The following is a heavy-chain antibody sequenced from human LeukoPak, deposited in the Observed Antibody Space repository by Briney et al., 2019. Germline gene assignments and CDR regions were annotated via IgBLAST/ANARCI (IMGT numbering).Heavy chain of an antibody. V-gene: IGHV3-7*01. J-gene: IGHJ4*02. CDR3: ARGYMGSGWYGRFDY. D-gene: IGHD6-19*01. CDR1: GFTFSSYW. CDR2: IKQDGSEK. Sequence: GGSLRLSCAASGFTFSSYWMSWVRQAPGKGLEWVANIKQDGSEKYYVDSVKGRFTISRDNAKNSLYLQMNSLRAEDTAVYYCARGYMGSGWYGRFDYWGQGTLVTVSS.